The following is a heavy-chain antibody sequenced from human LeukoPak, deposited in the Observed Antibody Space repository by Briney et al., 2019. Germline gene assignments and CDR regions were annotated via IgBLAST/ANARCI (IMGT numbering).Heavy chain of an antibody. J-gene: IGHJ6*03. CDR3: ANAPHLRYSSSWYYSGYYYMDV. V-gene: IGHV1-69*05. CDR2: IIPIFGTA. CDR1: GGTFSSYA. Sequence: SVKVSCKASGGTFSSYAISWVRQAPGQGLEWMGGIIPIFGTANYAQKFQGRVTITTDESTSTAYMELSSLRSEDTAVYYCANAPHLRYSSSWYYSGYYYMDVWGKGTTVTVSS. D-gene: IGHD6-13*01.